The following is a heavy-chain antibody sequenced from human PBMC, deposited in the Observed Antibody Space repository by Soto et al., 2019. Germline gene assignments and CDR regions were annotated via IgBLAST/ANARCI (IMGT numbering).Heavy chain of an antibody. J-gene: IGHJ4*02. CDR2: IYFRGNT. Sequence: SETLSLTCSVSGDSINSDKYYWGWIRQPPGRGLEWIGSIYFRGNTYYNPSLQTRVTISLDKSKSQFSLKLNSVTAADSAVYFCARLEGLATISYYFDFWGQGALVTVSS. D-gene: IGHD3-9*01. CDR3: ARLEGLATISYYFDF. V-gene: IGHV4-39*01. CDR1: GDSINSDKYY.